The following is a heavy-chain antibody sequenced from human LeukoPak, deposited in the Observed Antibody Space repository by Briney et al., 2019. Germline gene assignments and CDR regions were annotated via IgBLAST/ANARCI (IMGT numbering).Heavy chain of an antibody. CDR2: FDPEDGET. Sequence: ASVKVSCTVSGYTLTELSMHWVRQAPGKGLEWMGGFDPEDGETIYAQKFQGRVTMTEDTSTDTAYMELSSLRSEDTAVYYCARAQYCSGGSCSGAFDYWGQGTLVTVSS. D-gene: IGHD2-15*01. J-gene: IGHJ4*02. CDR1: GYTLTELS. V-gene: IGHV1-24*01. CDR3: ARAQYCSGGSCSGAFDY.